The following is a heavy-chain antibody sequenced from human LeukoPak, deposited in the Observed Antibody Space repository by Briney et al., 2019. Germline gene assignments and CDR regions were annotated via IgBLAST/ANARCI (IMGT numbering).Heavy chain of an antibody. V-gene: IGHV3-23*01. Sequence: PGGSLRLSCAASGFTFNNYAMSWVRRAPGKGLEWVSGVSGSSANTYYADSLKGRFTISRDNAKNTLYLQMNSLRAEDTAVYYCARASGNRVPTSPIDYWGQGNLVTVSS. CDR3: ARASGNRVPTSPIDY. CDR2: VSGSSANT. CDR1: GFTFNNYA. J-gene: IGHJ4*02. D-gene: IGHD3-3*01.